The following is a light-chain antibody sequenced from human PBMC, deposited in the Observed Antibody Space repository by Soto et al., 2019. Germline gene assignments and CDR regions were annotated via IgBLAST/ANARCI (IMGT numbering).Light chain of an antibody. CDR3: SSYGGYNNVV. J-gene: IGLJ1*01. Sequence: QSVLTQPPSASGSPGQSVTISCTGTSSDVGGYNYVSWFQQHPGKAPKLIIHEVNQGPSGGPDRFSGSKSGNTASLTVSGLQAEDEGTYYCSSYGGYNNVVFGTGTKGTVL. CDR2: EVN. V-gene: IGLV2-8*01. CDR1: SSDVGGYNY.